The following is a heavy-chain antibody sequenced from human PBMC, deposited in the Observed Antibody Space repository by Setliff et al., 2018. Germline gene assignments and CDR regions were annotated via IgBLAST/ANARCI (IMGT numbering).Heavy chain of an antibody. J-gene: IGHJ6*03. CDR1: GGSFSGHY. D-gene: IGHD2-21*01. Sequence: PSETLSLTCAVYGGSFSGHYWSWIRQPPGKGLEWIGEINHSGSTNYNPSLKSRVTISVDTSKNQFSLKLSSVTAAGTAVYYCARLGTTIPTSGTWTYDYYDYMDVWGKGTTVTVSS. CDR3: ARLGTTIPTSGTWTYDYYDYMDV. V-gene: IGHV4-34*01. CDR2: INHSGST.